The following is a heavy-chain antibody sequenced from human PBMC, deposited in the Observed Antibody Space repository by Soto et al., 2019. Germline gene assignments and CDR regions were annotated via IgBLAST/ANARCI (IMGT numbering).Heavy chain of an antibody. CDR2: ISSSSSYT. Sequence: GGSLRLSCAASGFTFSDYYMSWIRQAPGKGLEWVSYISSSSSYTNYADSVKGRFTISRDNSKNSLYLQMNSLRAEDTAVYYCEKDYLNGAWLAYYFYGMDVWGQGTTVTVSS. J-gene: IGHJ6*02. CDR1: GFTFSDYY. V-gene: IGHV3-11*06. CDR3: EKDYLNGAWLAYYFYGMDV. D-gene: IGHD5-12*01.